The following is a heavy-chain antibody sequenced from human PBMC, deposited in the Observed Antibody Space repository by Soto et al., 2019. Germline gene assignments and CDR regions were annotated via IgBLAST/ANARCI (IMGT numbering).Heavy chain of an antibody. CDR2: INPNSGGT. D-gene: IGHD4-17*01. V-gene: IGHV1-2*02. CDR1: GYTFTGYY. J-gene: IGHJ4*02. Sequence: ASVKVSCKASGYTFTGYYMHWVRQAPGQGLEWKGWINPNSGGTNYAQKFQGRVTMTRDTSISTAYMELSRLRSDDTAVYYCARDLTTVTHGVDYWGQGTLVTVSS. CDR3: ARDLTTVTHGVDY.